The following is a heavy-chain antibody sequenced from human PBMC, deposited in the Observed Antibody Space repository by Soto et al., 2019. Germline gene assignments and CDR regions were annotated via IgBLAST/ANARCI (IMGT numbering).Heavy chain of an antibody. V-gene: IGHV3-48*02. CDR2: ISSSSSTI. CDR1: GFTFSSYS. J-gene: IGHJ4*02. Sequence: GGSLRLSCAASGFTFSSYSMNWVRQAPGKGLEWVSYISSSSSTIYYADSVKGRFTISRDNAKNSLYLQMNSLRDDDTAVYYCARDLGGYGANFDYWGQGTLVTVSS. D-gene: IGHD4-17*01. CDR3: ARDLGGYGANFDY.